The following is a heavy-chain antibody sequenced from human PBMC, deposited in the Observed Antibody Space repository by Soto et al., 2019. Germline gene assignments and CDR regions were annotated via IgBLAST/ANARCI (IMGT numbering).Heavy chain of an antibody. Sequence: QVQLVQSGAEVKKPGASVKVSCKASGYTFTTYGINWVRQAPGQGLEWMGWIIAYNGNTNYAQKLQGRVTMTTDTSTSTASMEPWSQRSDDTSVYYCARVWVGTTFDNYDDMDVWGQGTTVTVSS. CDR1: GYTFTTYG. CDR2: IIAYNGNT. J-gene: IGHJ6*02. CDR3: ARVWVGTTFDNYDDMDV. D-gene: IGHD1-26*01. V-gene: IGHV1-18*01.